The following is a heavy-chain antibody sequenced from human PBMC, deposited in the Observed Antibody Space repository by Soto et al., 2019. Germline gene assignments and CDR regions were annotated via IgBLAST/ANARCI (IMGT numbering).Heavy chain of an antibody. V-gene: IGHV4-34*10. CDR2: ISNSGST. D-gene: IGHD5-18*01. CDR1: GGSFSGYY. Sequence: KTSETLSLTCAVYGGSFSGYYWSWIRQSPGKGLEWIGYISNSGSTGYNPSLKTRLSMSVDRSKNQFTLRLTSVTAADTAVYFCATESGSTYGYFDYWGQGTQVTVSS. CDR3: ATESGSTYGYFDY. J-gene: IGHJ4*02.